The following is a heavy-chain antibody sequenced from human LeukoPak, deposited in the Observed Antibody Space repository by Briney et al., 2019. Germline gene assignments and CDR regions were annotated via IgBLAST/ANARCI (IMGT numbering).Heavy chain of an antibody. J-gene: IGHJ4*02. V-gene: IGHV4-61*01. CDR3: ARSAGYFDY. Sequence: PSETLSLTCIVSGGSISSTIYYWSWIRQPPGKGLEWIGYISYSGSTNYNPSLMSRVTISLATSKNQFSLKLSSVTAADTAVYYCARSAGYFDYWGQGTLVTVSS. CDR2: ISYSGST. CDR1: GGSISSTIYY.